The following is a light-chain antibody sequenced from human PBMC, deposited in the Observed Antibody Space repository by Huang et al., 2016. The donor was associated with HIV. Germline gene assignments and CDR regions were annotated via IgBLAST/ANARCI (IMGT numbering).Light chain of an antibody. CDR3: QQRSYWPLT. CDR1: RNITDQ. J-gene: IGKJ4*01. CDR2: DAS. V-gene: IGKV3-11*01. Sequence: EIVLTQSPATLSLYPGERATLSFRASRNITDQLNWYQPRPGQAPRLIVFDASNRATGIPPRFSGSGSGTACTLTVSSREPADFGVYFCQQRSYWPLTFGGGTKVEI.